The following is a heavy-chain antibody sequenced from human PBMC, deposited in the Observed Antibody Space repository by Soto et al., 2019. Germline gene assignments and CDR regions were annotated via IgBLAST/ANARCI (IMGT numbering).Heavy chain of an antibody. D-gene: IGHD2-15*01. CDR3: ARESRYCSGGSCYFLPGIDY. V-gene: IGHV1-69*12. CDR2: IIPIFGTA. CDR1: GGTFSSYA. Sequence: QVQLVQSGAEVKKPGSSVKVSCKASGGTFSSYAISWVRQAPGQGLEWMGGIIPIFGTANYAQKFQGRVTITADESTSTAYMALSSLRSEDTAVYYWARESRYCSGGSCYFLPGIDYWGQGTLVTVSS. J-gene: IGHJ4*02.